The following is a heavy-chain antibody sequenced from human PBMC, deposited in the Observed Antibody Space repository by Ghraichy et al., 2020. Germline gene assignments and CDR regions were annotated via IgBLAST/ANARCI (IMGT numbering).Heavy chain of an antibody. CDR1: GGSISSSSYY. Sequence: SETLSLTCTVSGGSISSSSYYWGWIRQPPGKGLEWIGSIYYSGSTYYNPSLKSRVTISVDTSKNQFSLKLSSVTAADTAVYYCARPAFCGGDCVDAFDIWGQGTMVTVSS. D-gene: IGHD2-21*02. CDR2: IYYSGST. J-gene: IGHJ3*02. CDR3: ARPAFCGGDCVDAFDI. V-gene: IGHV4-39*01.